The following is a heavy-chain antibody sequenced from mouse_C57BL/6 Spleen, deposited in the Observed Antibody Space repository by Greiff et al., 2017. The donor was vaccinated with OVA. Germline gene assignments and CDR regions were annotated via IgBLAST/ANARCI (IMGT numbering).Heavy chain of an antibody. CDR2: ISSGGSYT. J-gene: IGHJ4*01. CDR1: GFTFSSYG. Sequence: VQLKESGGDLVKPGGSLKLSCAASGFTFSSYGMSWVRQTPDKRLEWVATISSGGSYTYYPDSVKGRFTISRDNAKNTLYLQMSSLKSEDTAMYYCARYYGSSYEGYAMDYWGQGTSVTVSS. V-gene: IGHV5-6*01. CDR3: ARYYGSSYEGYAMDY. D-gene: IGHD1-1*01.